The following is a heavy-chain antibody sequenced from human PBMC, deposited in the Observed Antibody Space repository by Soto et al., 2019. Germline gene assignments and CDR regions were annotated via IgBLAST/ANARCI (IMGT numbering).Heavy chain of an antibody. CDR2: IYGGGST. V-gene: IGHV3-66*01. CDR1: GFTVSNNY. Sequence: DVQLVESGGGLVQPGGSLRLSCAASGFTVSNNYMSWVRQAPGKGLEWVSAIYGGGSTYYADSVTGRFTISRDNSKNTLHLQMNNLRDEDTAVYYCARVKDDDFWSGYYTTFDYWGQGTLVTVSS. D-gene: IGHD3-3*01. J-gene: IGHJ4*02. CDR3: ARVKDDDFWSGYYTTFDY.